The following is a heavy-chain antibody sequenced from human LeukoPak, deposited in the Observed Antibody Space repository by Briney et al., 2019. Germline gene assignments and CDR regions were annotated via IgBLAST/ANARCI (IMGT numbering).Heavy chain of an antibody. CDR2: IRGDGSVK. CDR3: SRDANYYDSSRHYFDAFDI. D-gene: IGHD3-22*01. Sequence: GGSLRLSCEASGFMFSKYWMTWVCQAPGKGLEWVANIRGDGSVKYLLDSVKGRFSISRDNAKNSLSLEMNNLRAEDTAVYYCSRDANYYDSSRHYFDAFDIWGRGTMVTVSS. CDR1: GFMFSKYW. J-gene: IGHJ3*02. V-gene: IGHV3-7*01.